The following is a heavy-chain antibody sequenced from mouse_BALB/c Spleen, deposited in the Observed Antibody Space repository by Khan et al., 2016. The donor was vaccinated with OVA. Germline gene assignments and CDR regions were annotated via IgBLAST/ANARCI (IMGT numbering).Heavy chain of an antibody. V-gene: IGHV9-3-1*01. J-gene: IGHJ4*01. CDR2: INTYTGEP. CDR1: GYTFTNYG. CDR3: ARPPYFSYVMAY. Sequence: QIQLVQSGPELKKPGETVKISCKASGYTFTNYGMNWVKQAPGKGLEWMGWINTYTGEPTYADDFKGRFAFSLETSATTAYLQINNLKDEDTATYFCARPPYFSYVMAYWGQGTSVTVSS.